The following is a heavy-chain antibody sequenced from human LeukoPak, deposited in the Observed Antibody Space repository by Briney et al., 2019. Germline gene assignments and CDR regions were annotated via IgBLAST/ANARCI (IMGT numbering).Heavy chain of an antibody. CDR2: ISASGDVT. D-gene: IGHD1-1*01. J-gene: IGHJ3*02. CDR1: EFTFSKFP. CDR3: AKSLFTSATGTGRAFHI. V-gene: IGHV3-23*01. Sequence: SGGSLRLSCAASEFTFSKFPMGWVRQAPGRGLEWVSAISASGDVTFHADSVWGRFTISRDNSKSTLFLQMNDLRVEDTAKFYCAKSLFTSATGTGRAFHIWGQGTMVSV.